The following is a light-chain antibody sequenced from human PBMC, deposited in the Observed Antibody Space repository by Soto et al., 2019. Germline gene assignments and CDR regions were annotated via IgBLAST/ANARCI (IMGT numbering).Light chain of an antibody. CDR1: QSVSSY. Sequence: EIVLTQSPATLSLSPGERATLSCRASQSVSSYLAWYQQKPGQAPRLLIYDASNRATGIPARFSGSGSGTDFTLTISSLEPEDFAAYSCQKRSHWWLTFVPGTRLEI. CDR3: QKRSHWWLT. V-gene: IGKV3-11*01. CDR2: DAS. J-gene: IGKJ5*01.